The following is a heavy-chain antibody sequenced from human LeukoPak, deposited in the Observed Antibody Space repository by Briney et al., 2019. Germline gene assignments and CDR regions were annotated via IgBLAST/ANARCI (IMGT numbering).Heavy chain of an antibody. J-gene: IGHJ4*02. CDR3: ARGSLHSAYGFDY. V-gene: IGHV3-48*03. D-gene: IGHD5-12*01. Sequence: GGSLRLSCAASGFTFSSYEMNWVRQAPGKGLEWVSHSSSSGSTIYYAGSVKGRFTIARDNAKNSVYLQMNSLRAEDTAVYYCARGSLHSAYGFDYWGQGALVTVSS. CDR2: SSSSGSTI. CDR1: GFTFSSYE.